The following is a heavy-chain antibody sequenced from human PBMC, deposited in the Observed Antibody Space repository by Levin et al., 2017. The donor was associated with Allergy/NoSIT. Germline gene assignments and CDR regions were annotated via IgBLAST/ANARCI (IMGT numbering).Heavy chain of an antibody. CDR3: ASQKLELRYNYYYYGMDV. J-gene: IGHJ6*02. V-gene: IGHV1-24*01. D-gene: IGHD1-1*01. CDR1: GYTLTELS. Sequence: ASVKVSCKVSGYTLTELSIHWVRQAPGKGLEWMGGLDPEDGETIYAQKFKGRVSMTEDTSTDTTYMELSSLRSEDTAVYYCASQKLELRYNYYYYGMDVWGQGTTVTVSS. CDR2: LDPEDGET.